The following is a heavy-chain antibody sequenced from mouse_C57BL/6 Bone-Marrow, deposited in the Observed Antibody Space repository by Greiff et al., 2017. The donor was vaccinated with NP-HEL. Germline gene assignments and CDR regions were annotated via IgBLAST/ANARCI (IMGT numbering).Heavy chain of an antibody. D-gene: IGHD1-1*01. V-gene: IGHV1-59*01. J-gene: IGHJ2*01. CDR2: IDPSDSYT. Sequence: QVQLQQSGAELVRPGTSVKLSCKASGYTFTSYWMHWVKQRPGQGLEWIGVIDPSDSYTNYNQKFKGKATLTVDTSSSTAYMQLSSLTSEDSAVYYCARLTSITTVVDYWGQGTTLTVSS. CDR1: GYTFTSYW. CDR3: ARLTSITTVVDY.